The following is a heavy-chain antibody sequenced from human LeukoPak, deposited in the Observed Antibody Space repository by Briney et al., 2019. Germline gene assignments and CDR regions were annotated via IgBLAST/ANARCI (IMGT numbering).Heavy chain of an antibody. Sequence: GASVTVSCKASGYTLTSYYLHWVRQAPGQGLEWMAIINPSGGSTSHAQKFQGRVTMTRDTSASTVYMELSSLRSEDTAVYYCARVGYYGSGSYYLTEQDYWGQGTLVTVSS. CDR3: ARVGYYGSGSYYLTEQDY. D-gene: IGHD3-10*01. CDR1: GYTLTSYY. V-gene: IGHV1-46*01. J-gene: IGHJ4*02. CDR2: INPSGGST.